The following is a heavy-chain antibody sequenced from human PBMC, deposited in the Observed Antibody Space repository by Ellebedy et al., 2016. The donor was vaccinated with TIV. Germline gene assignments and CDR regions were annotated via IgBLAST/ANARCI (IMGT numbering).Heavy chain of an antibody. CDR3: ARDMVQGMVARYLWFDY. J-gene: IGHJ4*02. CDR2: INPDSGGT. Sequence: ASVKVSCKASGYTFTAFYMHWVRQAPGQGLEWMGWINPDSGGTNYLQKFQGRVTMTRDTSINTAYMELSRLRSDDTAVYFCARDMVQGMVARYLWFDYWGQGTLVTVSS. V-gene: IGHV1-2*02. CDR1: GYTFTAFY. D-gene: IGHD5-12*01.